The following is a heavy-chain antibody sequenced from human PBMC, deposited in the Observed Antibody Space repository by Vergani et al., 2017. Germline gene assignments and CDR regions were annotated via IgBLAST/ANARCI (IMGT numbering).Heavy chain of an antibody. J-gene: IGHJ4*02. V-gene: IGHV4-4*07. D-gene: IGHD4-17*01. CDR1: GGSISSYY. CDR3: ARDTLPPDYGDYVGFDY. CDR2: IYTSGST. Sequence: QVQLQESGPGLVKPSETLSLTCTVSGGSISSYYWSWLRQPAGKGLEWIGRIYTSGSTNYNPSLKSRVTMSVDTSKNQFSLKLSSVTAADTAVYYCARDTLPPDYGDYVGFDYWGQGTLVTVSS.